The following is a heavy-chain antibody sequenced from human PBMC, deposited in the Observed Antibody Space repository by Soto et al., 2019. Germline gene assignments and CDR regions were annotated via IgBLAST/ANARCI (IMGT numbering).Heavy chain of an antibody. CDR1: GFTFSSYW. CDR2: INSDGSST. J-gene: IGHJ6*02. Sequence: GGSLRLSCAASGFTFSSYWMHWVRQAPGKGLVWVSRINSDGSSTSYADSVKGRFTISRDNAKNTLYLQMNSLRAEDTAVYYCARAGSDDFWSGYYVYYYYGMDVSGQGTTVTVSS. CDR3: ARAGSDDFWSGYYVYYYYGMDV. D-gene: IGHD3-3*01. V-gene: IGHV3-74*01.